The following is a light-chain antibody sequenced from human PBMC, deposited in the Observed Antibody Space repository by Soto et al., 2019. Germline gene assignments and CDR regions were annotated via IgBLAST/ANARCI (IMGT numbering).Light chain of an antibody. J-gene: IGKJ2*01. CDR2: DAS. CDR3: QQRYNWPNT. Sequence: EIVLTQSPATLSLSPGERATLSCRTSQSVGTYLAWYQHNPGQAPRLLIYDASNRATGIPARFSGSGSGTDFTLTISIQEPEDFAVYYCQQRYNWPNTFGQGTKLEIK. CDR1: QSVGTY. V-gene: IGKV3-11*01.